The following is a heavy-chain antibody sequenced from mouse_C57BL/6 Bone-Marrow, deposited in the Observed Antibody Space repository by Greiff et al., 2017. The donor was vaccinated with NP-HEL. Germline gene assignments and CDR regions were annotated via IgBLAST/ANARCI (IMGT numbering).Heavy chain of an antibody. Sequence: VQLVESGGGLVKPGGSLKLSCAASGFTFSSYAMSWVRQTPEKRLEWVATISDGGSYTYYPDNVKGRFTISRDNAKNNLYLQMSHLKSEDTAMYYCARDSSITTVVAPVADWGQGTLVTVSA. J-gene: IGHJ3*01. D-gene: IGHD1-1*01. CDR2: ISDGGSYT. V-gene: IGHV5-4*01. CDR3: ARDSSITTVVAPVAD. CDR1: GFTFSSYA.